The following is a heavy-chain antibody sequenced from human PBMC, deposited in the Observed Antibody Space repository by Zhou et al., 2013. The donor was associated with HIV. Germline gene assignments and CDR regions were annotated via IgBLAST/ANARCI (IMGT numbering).Heavy chain of an antibody. Sequence: QVQLVQSGAEVKKPGASVKVSCKASGYTFTGYYMHWVRQAPGQGLEWMGWINPNSGGTNYAQKFQGRVTMTRDTSISTAYMELSRLRSDDTAVYYCARGRRFITGTTAPDAFDIWGQGTMVTVSS. CDR2: INPNSGGT. CDR1: GYTFTGYY. J-gene: IGHJ3*02. CDR3: ARGRRFITGTTAPDAFDI. D-gene: IGHD1-7*01. V-gene: IGHV1-2*02.